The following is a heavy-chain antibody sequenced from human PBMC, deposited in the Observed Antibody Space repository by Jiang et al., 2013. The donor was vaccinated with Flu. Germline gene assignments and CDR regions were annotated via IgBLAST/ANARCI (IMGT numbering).Heavy chain of an antibody. V-gene: IGHV6-1*01. CDR2: TSYRSKWYN. Sequence: QTLSLTCAISGDSVSRNSAAWNWIRQSPSRGLEWLGRTSYRSKWYNEYAVSLQSRITVNPDTSKNQFSLQLNSVTPEDTAVYFCARGRVDYFAMDVWGQGTTVTVSS. D-gene: IGHD5/OR15-5a*01. CDR3: ARGRVDYFAMDV. J-gene: IGHJ6*02. CDR1: GDSVSRNSAA.